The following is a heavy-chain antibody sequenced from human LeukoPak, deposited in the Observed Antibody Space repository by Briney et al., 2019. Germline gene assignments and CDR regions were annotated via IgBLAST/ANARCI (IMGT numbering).Heavy chain of an antibody. D-gene: IGHD3-9*01. V-gene: IGHV1-24*01. CDR3: ATDIDYFDWLLLDY. CDR2: FDPEDGET. CDR1: GYTLTELS. J-gene: IGHJ4*02. Sequence: ASVTVSCKVSGYTLTELSMHWVRLAPGKGLEWKGGFDPEDGETIYAQNFQGRVTMTEDTSTDTAFLELSSLRSEDTAVYYCATDIDYFDWLLLDYWGQGTLVTVSS.